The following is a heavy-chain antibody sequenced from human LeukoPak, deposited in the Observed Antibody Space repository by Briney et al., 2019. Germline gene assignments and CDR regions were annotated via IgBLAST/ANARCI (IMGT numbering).Heavy chain of an antibody. D-gene: IGHD3-10*01. CDR2: IYHSGST. Sequence: SETLSLTCTVSGGSISSSSYYWGWIRQPPGKGLEWIGSIYHSGSTYYNPSLKSRVTISVDTSKNQFSLKLSSVTAADTAVYYCARERFGELFPILANIRFDPWGQGTLVTVSS. J-gene: IGHJ5*02. CDR3: ARERFGELFPILANIRFDP. CDR1: GGSISSSSYY. V-gene: IGHV4-39*07.